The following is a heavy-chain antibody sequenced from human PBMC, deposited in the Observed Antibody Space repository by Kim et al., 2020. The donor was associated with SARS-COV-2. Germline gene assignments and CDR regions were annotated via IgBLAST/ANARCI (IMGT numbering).Heavy chain of an antibody. J-gene: IGHJ4*02. Sequence: GGSLRLSCAAFGFSITTYGVHWFRQAPGRGLEWVAVMWYDGSKQLYADSVQGRFTVSRDTSKNTLYLQMNSLRAEDTAIYFCARDIGSSVDYWGQGTLGAVSS. V-gene: IGHV3-33*08. D-gene: IGHD3-10*01. CDR2: MWYDGSKQ. CDR1: GFSITTYG. CDR3: ARDIGSSVDY.